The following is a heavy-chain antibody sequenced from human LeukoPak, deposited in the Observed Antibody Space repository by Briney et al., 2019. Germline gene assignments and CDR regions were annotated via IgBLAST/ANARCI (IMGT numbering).Heavy chain of an antibody. Sequence: PSETLSLTCTVSGGSISSSSYYWGWIRQPPGKGLEWIGSIYYSGSTYYNPSLKSRVTISVDTSKNQFSLKLSSVTAADTAVYYCASRPRGDFWSGYSNNWFDPWGQGTLVTVSS. J-gene: IGHJ5*02. CDR2: IYYSGST. V-gene: IGHV4-39*01. CDR1: GGSISSSSYY. CDR3: ASRPRGDFWSGYSNNWFDP. D-gene: IGHD3-3*01.